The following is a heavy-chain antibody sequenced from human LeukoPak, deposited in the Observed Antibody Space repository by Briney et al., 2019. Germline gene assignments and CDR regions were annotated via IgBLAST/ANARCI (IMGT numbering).Heavy chain of an antibody. CDR3: ARRWYHAYCDY. V-gene: IGHV4-61*01. J-gene: IGHJ4*02. CDR2: TDYSGST. CDR1: GGSVSSGSYY. Sequence: VKPSETLSLTCTVSGGSVSSGSYYWSWVRQPPGKGLEWIGCTDYSGSTYYNPSLKSRVTVSADTSKNQFSLKLTSVTAADTAVYYCARRWYHAYCDYWGQGSLVTVSS. D-gene: IGHD2-15*01.